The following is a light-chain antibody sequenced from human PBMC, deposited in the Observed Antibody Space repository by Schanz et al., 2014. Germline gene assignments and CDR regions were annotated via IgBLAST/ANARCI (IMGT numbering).Light chain of an antibody. CDR3: SSYAGSRNLV. Sequence: QSALTQPPSASGSPGQSVTISCTGTSSDVGGYNYVSWYQQHPGKAPKLMIYEVNKRPSGVPDRFSGSKAGDTASLTVSGLQAEDYADYYCSSYAGSRNLVFGGGTKLTVL. CDR1: SSDVGGYNY. CDR2: EVN. V-gene: IGLV2-8*01. J-gene: IGLJ2*01.